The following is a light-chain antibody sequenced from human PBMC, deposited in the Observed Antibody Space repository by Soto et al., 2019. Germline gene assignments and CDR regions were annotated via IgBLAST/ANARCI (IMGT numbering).Light chain of an antibody. V-gene: IGKV3D-15*01. Sequence: EIVMTQSPATLSVSPGERATLSCRASQSVSSNLAWYQQKPGQAPRLLIYDASNRATGIPARFSGSGSGTDFTLTISSLQPEDFSVYYCQQYNNWPPITFGQGTRLEIK. J-gene: IGKJ5*01. CDR2: DAS. CDR3: QQYNNWPPIT. CDR1: QSVSSN.